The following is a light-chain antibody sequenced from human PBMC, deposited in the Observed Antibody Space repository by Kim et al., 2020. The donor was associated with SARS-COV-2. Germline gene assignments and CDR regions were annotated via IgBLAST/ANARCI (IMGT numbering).Light chain of an antibody. CDR3: QQSYSTPWT. Sequence: DIQMTQSPSSLSASVGDRVTITCRASQSISSYLNWYQQKPGKAPNLLIYAASSLQSGVPSRFSGSGSGTDFTLTISSLQPEDFATYYWQQSYSTPWTFGQGTKVDIK. CDR2: AAS. J-gene: IGKJ1*01. V-gene: IGKV1-39*01. CDR1: QSISSY.